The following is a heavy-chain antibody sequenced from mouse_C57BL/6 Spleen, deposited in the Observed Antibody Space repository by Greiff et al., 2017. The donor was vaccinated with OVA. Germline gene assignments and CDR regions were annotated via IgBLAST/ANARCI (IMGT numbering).Heavy chain of an antibody. CDR1: GYTFTDYE. D-gene: IGHD1-1*01. J-gene: IGHJ1*03. CDR3: TQFLITTVDWYFDV. V-gene: IGHV1-15*01. Sequence: QVQLQQSGAELVRPGASVTLSCKASGYTFTDYEMHWVKQTPVHGLEWIGAIDPETGGTAYNQKFKGKAILTADKSSITAYMELRSLTSDDSAGYYWTQFLITTVDWYFDVWGTGTTVTVSS. CDR2: IDPETGGT.